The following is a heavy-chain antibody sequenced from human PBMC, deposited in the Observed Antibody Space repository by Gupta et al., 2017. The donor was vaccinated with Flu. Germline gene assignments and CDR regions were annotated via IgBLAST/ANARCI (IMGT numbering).Heavy chain of an antibody. CDR2: ISWNSDTI. CDR3: AKSLLSAQPADWFDP. D-gene: IGHD2-15*01. J-gene: IGHJ5*02. CDR1: DYA. Sequence: DYAMHWVRQAPGKGLEWISGISWNSDTINYADSGKGRFTISRDNAKNSLYLQMNSLSDEDTALYYCAKSLLSAQPADWFDPWGQGTLVTVSS. V-gene: IGHV3-9*01.